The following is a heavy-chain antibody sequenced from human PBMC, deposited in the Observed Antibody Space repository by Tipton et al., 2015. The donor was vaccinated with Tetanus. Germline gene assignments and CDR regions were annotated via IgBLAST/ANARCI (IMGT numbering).Heavy chain of an antibody. CDR2: ISWNSGIM. V-gene: IGHV3-9*01. CDR1: GFSFDDYV. CDR3: AKAHYYDSSSYYFDN. D-gene: IGHD3-22*01. Sequence: SLRLSCAASGFSFDDYVMHWVRQVPGKGLEWVSGISWNSGIMGYADSVKGRFTISRDSAKNSLYLQMNSLRAEDTALYYCAKAHYYDSSSYYFDNWGQGTLVTVSS. J-gene: IGHJ4*02.